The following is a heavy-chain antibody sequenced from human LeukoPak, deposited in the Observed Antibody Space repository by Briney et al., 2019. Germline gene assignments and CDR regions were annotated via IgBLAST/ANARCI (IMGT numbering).Heavy chain of an antibody. Sequence: PGGSLRLSCAASGFTFSSYAMHWVRQAPGKGLEWVAVISYDGSNKYYADSVKGRFTISRDNSKNTLYLQMNSLRAEDTAVYYCARSRVPAAFNWFDPWGQGTLVTVSS. J-gene: IGHJ5*02. CDR1: GFTFSSYA. CDR3: ARSRVPAAFNWFDP. V-gene: IGHV3-30-3*01. D-gene: IGHD2-2*01. CDR2: ISYDGSNK.